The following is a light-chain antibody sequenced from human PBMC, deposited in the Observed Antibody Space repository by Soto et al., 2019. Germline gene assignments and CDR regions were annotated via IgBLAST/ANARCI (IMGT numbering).Light chain of an antibody. J-gene: IGKJ1*01. CDR1: QSVSSSY. CDR3: QQYGSSPRT. CDR2: GAS. Sequence: EIVLTQSPATLSVSPGERVALSCRASQSVSSSYLAWYQQKPGQAPRLLIYGASSRATGIPDRFSGSGSGTDFTLTISRLEPEDFAVYYCQQYGSSPRTFGQGTKVDIK. V-gene: IGKV3-20*01.